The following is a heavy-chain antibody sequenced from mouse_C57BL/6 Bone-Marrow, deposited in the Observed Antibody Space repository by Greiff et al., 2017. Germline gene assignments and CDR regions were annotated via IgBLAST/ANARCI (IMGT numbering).Heavy chain of an antibody. V-gene: IGHV1-22*01. CDR1: GYTFTDYN. Sequence: EVHLVESGPELVKPGASVKMSCKASGYTFTDYNMHWVQQSHGKSLEWIGYINPNNGGTSYNQKFKGKATLTVNKSSSTAYMELRSLTSEDSAVYYCARLSYYDYDGYFDYWGQGTTLTVSS. CDR3: ARLSYYDYDGYFDY. CDR2: INPNNGGT. D-gene: IGHD2-4*01. J-gene: IGHJ2*01.